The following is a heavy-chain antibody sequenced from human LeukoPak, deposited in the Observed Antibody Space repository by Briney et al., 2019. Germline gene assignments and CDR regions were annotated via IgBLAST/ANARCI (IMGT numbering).Heavy chain of an antibody. CDR1: GGTFSSYA. Sequence: SVKVSCKASGGTFSSYAISWVRQAPGQGLEWMGGIIPIFGTANYAQMFQGRVTMTEDTSIDTAYMELSSLRSEDTAVYYCVTGFTTMAVDYFDYWGQGTLVTVSP. V-gene: IGHV1-69*06. D-gene: IGHD5-18*01. CDR2: IIPIFGTA. CDR3: VTGFTTMAVDYFDY. J-gene: IGHJ4*02.